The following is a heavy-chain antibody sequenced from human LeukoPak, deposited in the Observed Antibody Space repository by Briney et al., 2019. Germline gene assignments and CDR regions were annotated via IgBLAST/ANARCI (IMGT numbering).Heavy chain of an antibody. D-gene: IGHD3-22*01. J-gene: IGHJ4*02. CDR3: ARGGDSSGYYYPVFDY. CDR2: INHSGST. CDR1: GGSFSGYY. V-gene: IGHV4-34*01. Sequence: SETLSLTCAVYGGSFSGYYWSWIRQPPGKGLEWIGEINHSGSTNYNPSLKSRVTISVDTSKNQFSLKLSSVTAADTAVYYCARGGDSSGYYYPVFDYWGQGTLVTVSS.